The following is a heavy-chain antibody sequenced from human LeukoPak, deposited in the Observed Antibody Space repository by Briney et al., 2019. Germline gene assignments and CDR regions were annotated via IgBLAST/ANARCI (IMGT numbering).Heavy chain of an antibody. CDR2: ISYDGSNK. D-gene: IGHD5-12*01. CDR3: ARESGCSGYDFPFDY. CDR1: GFTFSNFA. Sequence: QPGRSLRLSCATSGFTFSNFAIHWVRQAPGKGLEWVAAISYDGSNKYFADSVKGRFTISRDNSGNTLYLQMNSLRAEDTAVYYCARESGCSGYDFPFDYWGQGTLVTVSS. V-gene: IGHV3-30*04. J-gene: IGHJ4*02.